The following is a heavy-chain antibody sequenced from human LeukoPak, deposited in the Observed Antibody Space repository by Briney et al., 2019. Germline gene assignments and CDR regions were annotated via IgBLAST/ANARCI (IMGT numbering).Heavy chain of an antibody. CDR1: GGSISNYY. V-gene: IGHV4-59*06. D-gene: IGHD6-19*01. CDR3: ASQWLSAFDI. J-gene: IGHJ3*02. Sequence: PSETLSLTCTVSGGSISNYYWSWIRQPPGKGLEWIGYIYYSGSTYYNPSLKSRVTISVDTSKNQFSLKLSSVTAADTAVYYCASQWLSAFDIWGQGTMVTVSS. CDR2: IYYSGST.